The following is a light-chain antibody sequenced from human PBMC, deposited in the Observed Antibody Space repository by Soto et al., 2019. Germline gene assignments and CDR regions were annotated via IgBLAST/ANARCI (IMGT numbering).Light chain of an antibody. CDR3: SSYSSSNTPVV. CDR1: SSDVGGYNY. CDR2: EVS. Sequence: QSVLTQPASVSGSPGQSITISCTGTSSDVGGYNYVSWYQQHPGKAPKLMIYEVSNRPSGVSNRFSASKSGNTASLTISGLQAEDEADYYCSSYSSSNTPVVFGGGTKHRP. V-gene: IGLV2-14*01. J-gene: IGLJ2*01.